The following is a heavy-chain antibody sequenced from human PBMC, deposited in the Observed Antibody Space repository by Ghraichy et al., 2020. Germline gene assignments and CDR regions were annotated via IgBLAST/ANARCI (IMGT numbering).Heavy chain of an antibody. CDR2: IIPYNGNT. D-gene: IGHD2-2*01. J-gene: IGHJ4*02. CDR3: ARNDCTSTSCYYYFDY. CDR1: GYTFINYG. Sequence: ASVKVSCKASGYTFINYGVTWVRQAPGQVLEWMGWIIPYNGNTNYIQELQGRVTMTTDTSTSTAYMELRSLTSDDTAVYYCARNDCTSTSCYYYFDYWGQGTLVTVSS. V-gene: IGHV1-18*04.